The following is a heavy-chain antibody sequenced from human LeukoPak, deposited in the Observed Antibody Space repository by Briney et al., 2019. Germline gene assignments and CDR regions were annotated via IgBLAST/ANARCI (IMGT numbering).Heavy chain of an antibody. V-gene: IGHV3-43*02. Sequence: GGSLRLSCAASGLTFDDYAMHWVRQAPGQGPEWVSLISGDGGSTYYADSVKGRFTISRDNSKNSLYLQMNSLRTEDTALYHCAKDRGWYDYWGQGTLVTVSS. CDR3: AKDRGWYDY. J-gene: IGHJ4*02. CDR2: ISGDGGST. CDR1: GLTFDDYA. D-gene: IGHD6-19*01.